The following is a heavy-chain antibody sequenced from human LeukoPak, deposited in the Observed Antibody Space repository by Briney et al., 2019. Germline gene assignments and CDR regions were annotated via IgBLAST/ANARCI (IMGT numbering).Heavy chain of an antibody. D-gene: IGHD2-8*01. CDR1: GFTFDDYG. CDR3: ARGIYCTNGVCYVFDY. V-gene: IGHV3-20*04. CDR2: INWNGGST. Sequence: GGSLRLSCAASGFTFDDYGMSWVRQAPGKGLEWVSGINWNGGSTGYADSVKGRFTISRDNAKNSLYLQMNSLRAEDTALYYCARGIYCTNGVCYVFDYWGQGTLVTVSS. J-gene: IGHJ4*02.